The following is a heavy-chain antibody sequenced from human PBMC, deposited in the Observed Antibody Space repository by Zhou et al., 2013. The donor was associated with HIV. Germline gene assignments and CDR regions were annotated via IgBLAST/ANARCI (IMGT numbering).Heavy chain of an antibody. Sequence: QVQLVQSGAEVKKPGASVKVSCKASGYTFTGYYMHWVRQAPGQGLEWMGWINPNSGGTNYAQKFQGRVTMTRDTSISTAYMELSRLRSDDTAVYYCARVYSSSWYRQNWFDPWGQGTLVTVSS. CDR3: ARVYSSSWYRQNWFDP. V-gene: IGHV1-2*02. CDR1: GYTFTGYY. J-gene: IGHJ5*02. CDR2: INPNSGGT. D-gene: IGHD6-13*01.